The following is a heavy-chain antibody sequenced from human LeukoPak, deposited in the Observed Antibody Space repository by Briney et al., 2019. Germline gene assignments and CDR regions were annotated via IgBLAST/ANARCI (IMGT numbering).Heavy chain of an antibody. CDR3: AKASIVVVVAATLHFDY. CDR1: GFTFSSYG. Sequence: GGTLRLSCAASGFTFSSYGMSWVRQAPGKGLEWVSAISGSGGSTYYADSVKGRFTIPRDNSKNTLYLQMNSLRAEDTAVYYCAKASIVVVVAATLHFDYWGQGTLVTVSS. V-gene: IGHV3-23*01. J-gene: IGHJ4*02. CDR2: ISGSGGST. D-gene: IGHD2-15*01.